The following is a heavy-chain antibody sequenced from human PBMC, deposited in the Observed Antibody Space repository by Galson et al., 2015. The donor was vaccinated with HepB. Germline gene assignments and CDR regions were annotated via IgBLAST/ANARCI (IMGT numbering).Heavy chain of an antibody. D-gene: IGHD3-10*01. CDR2: ISAHNGNT. CDR1: EYTFNSYS. Sequence: SVKVSCKASEYTFNSYSISWVRQAPGQGLEWMGWISAHNGNTYSAKNFQGRVTMTTDTSANTAFMELRSLRSDDTAFYYCARDITMVQGGITNYPRAGWLDPWGQGTLVTVSS. V-gene: IGHV1-18*01. J-gene: IGHJ5*02. CDR3: ARDITMVQGGITNYPRAGWLDP.